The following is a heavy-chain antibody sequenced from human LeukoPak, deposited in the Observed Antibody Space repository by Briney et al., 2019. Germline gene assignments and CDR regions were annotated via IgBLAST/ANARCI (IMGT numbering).Heavy chain of an antibody. V-gene: IGHV4-59*12. CDR3: AREVEVGDGYNLDY. D-gene: IGHD5-24*01. CDR1: GGSISSYY. CDR2: IYYSGST. Sequence: SETLSLTCTVSGGSISSYYWSWIRQPPGKGLEWIGYIYYSGSTNYNPSLKSRVTISVDTSKNQFTLKLSSVTAADTAVYYCAREVEVGDGYNLDYWGQGTLVTVSS. J-gene: IGHJ4*02.